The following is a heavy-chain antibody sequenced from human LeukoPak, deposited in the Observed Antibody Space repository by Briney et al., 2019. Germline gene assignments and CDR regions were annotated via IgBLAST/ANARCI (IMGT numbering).Heavy chain of an antibody. CDR3: ARTYCSGGNCYSGFDY. J-gene: IGHJ4*02. Sequence: VGSLRLSCAASGFTFSTYEMNWVRQAPGKGLEWVSYISSSGGTIYYADSVKGRFTISRDNAKNSLYVQMNSLRAEDTAVYYCARTYCSGGNCYSGFDYWGQGTLVTVSS. CDR1: GFTFSTYE. D-gene: IGHD2-15*01. V-gene: IGHV3-48*03. CDR2: ISSSGGTI.